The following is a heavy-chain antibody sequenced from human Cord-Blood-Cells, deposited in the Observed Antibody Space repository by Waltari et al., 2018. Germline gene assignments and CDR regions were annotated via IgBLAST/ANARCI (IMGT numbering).Heavy chain of an antibody. Sequence: QLQLQESGPGLVKPSETLSLTCTVSGGSISSSSYYWGWIRQPPGKGLEWIGSIYYSGSTYYTPSLKSRVTISVDTSKNQFSLKLSSVTAADPAVYYCARGCASDMDVWGKGTTVTVSS. CDR2: IYYSGST. CDR3: ARGCASDMDV. V-gene: IGHV4-39*01. J-gene: IGHJ6*03. CDR1: GGSISSSSYY.